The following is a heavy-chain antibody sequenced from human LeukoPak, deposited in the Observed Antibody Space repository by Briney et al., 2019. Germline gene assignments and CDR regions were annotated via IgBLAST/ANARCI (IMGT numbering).Heavy chain of an antibody. CDR2: IYTSGST. CDR3: ARDYYDSSGYYWWYFDY. Sequence: PSETLSLTCTVSGDSISSYYWSWVRQPAGKGLEWIGRIYTSGSTNYNTSLKSRVTMSVDTSKNHFSLKLSSVTAADTAVYYCARDYYDSSGYYWWYFDYWGQGTLVTVSS. D-gene: IGHD3-22*01. CDR1: GDSISSYY. J-gene: IGHJ4*02. V-gene: IGHV4-4*07.